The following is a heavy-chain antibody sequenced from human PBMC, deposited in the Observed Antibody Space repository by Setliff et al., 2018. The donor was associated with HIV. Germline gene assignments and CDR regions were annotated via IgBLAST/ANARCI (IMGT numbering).Heavy chain of an antibody. CDR2: INQDGSAK. Sequence: GGSLRLSCAASGFTFSDYWMTWFRQAPGKGLEWVANINQDGSAKYYVDSVKGRFTISRDNAQNSLYLQMNSLRAEDTAVYYCAKDIHCSGGSCKHFDCWGQGTLVTVSS. CDR1: GFTFSDYW. D-gene: IGHD2-15*01. J-gene: IGHJ4*02. V-gene: IGHV3-7*03. CDR3: AKDIHCSGGSCKHFDC.